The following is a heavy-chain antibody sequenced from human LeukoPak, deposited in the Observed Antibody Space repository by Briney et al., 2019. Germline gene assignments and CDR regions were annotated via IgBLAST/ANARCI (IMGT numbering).Heavy chain of an antibody. Sequence: PGRSLRLSCAASGFTFSNAWMSWVRQAPGKGLEWVGRIKSKTDGGTTDYAAPVKGRFTISRDDSKNTLYLQMNSLKTEDTAVYYCTTTPKPKYYYDSSGYSRDYWGQGTLVTVSS. CDR2: IKSKTDGGTT. V-gene: IGHV3-15*01. D-gene: IGHD3-22*01. CDR3: TTTPKPKYYYDSSGYSRDY. J-gene: IGHJ4*02. CDR1: GFTFSNAW.